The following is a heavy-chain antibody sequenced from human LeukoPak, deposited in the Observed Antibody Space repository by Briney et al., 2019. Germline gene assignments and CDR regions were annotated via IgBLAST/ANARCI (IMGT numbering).Heavy chain of an antibody. CDR3: ARVMWDCSSTSCYQGGDY. Sequence: HPSETLSLTCTVSGGSVSSGDYYWSWIRQPPGKGLEWIGYIYYSGSTFYNPSLKSRVTISVDTSTNQFSLKLRSVTAADAAVYYCARVMWDCSSTSCYQGGDYWGQGTLVTVSS. J-gene: IGHJ4*02. CDR1: GGSVSSGDYY. V-gene: IGHV4-30-4*01. D-gene: IGHD2-2*01. CDR2: IYYSGST.